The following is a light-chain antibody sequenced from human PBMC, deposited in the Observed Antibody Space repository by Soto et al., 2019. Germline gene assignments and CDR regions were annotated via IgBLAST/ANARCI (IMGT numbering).Light chain of an antibody. Sequence: QSALTQPRSVSGSPGQSVTISCTGASSDVGAYNYVSWYQQHPGKAPKLMIYDVSTRPSGVPDRFSGSKSGTTASLTISGLQAEDEADYYCCSYAGSPYVVGTGTKVTVL. J-gene: IGLJ1*01. CDR2: DVS. CDR3: CSYAGSPYV. V-gene: IGLV2-11*01. CDR1: SSDVGAYNY.